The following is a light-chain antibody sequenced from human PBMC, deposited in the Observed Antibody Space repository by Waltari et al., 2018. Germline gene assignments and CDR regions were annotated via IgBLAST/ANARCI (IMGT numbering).Light chain of an antibody. CDR1: SGLIVRTSN. J-gene: IGLJ3*02. CDR2: YNSASDK. V-gene: IGLV5-45*02. CDR3: MIWYSAAWV. Sequence: QAVVTQPSSLSASPGASASLTSTFPSGLIVRTSNLYCYRQKPGSPPRYLLRYNSASDKQQGFGVPSRFSGSKDVSANSGILLISGLQSEDEADYYCMIWYSAAWVFGGGTKLNVL.